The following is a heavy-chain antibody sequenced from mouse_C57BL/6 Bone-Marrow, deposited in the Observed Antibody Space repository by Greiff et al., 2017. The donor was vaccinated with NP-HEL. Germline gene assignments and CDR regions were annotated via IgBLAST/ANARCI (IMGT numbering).Heavy chain of an antibody. D-gene: IGHD2-2*01. Sequence: QVQLQQPGAELVKPGASVKLSCKASGYTFTSYWMHWVKQRPGQGLEWIGMIHPNSGSTNYNEKFKSKATLTVEKSSSTAYMQLSSLTSEDSAIYYSARGLLLLRRRDYFAMDYWGQGTSVTVSS. CDR3: ARGLLLLRRRDYFAMDY. J-gene: IGHJ4*01. CDR2: IHPNSGST. CDR1: GYTFTSYW. V-gene: IGHV1-64*01.